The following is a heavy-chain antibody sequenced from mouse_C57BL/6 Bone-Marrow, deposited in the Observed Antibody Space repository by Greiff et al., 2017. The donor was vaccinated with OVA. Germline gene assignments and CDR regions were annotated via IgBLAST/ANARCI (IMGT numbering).Heavy chain of an antibody. CDR2: IYPGSGNT. CDR1: GYSFTSYY. Sequence: QVQLQQSGPELVKPGASVKISCKASGYSFTSYYIHWVKQRPGLGLEWIGWIYPGSGNTKYNEKFKGKATLTADTSSSTAYMQLSSLTSEDSAVYYCGNYDAMDYWGQGTSVTVSS. CDR3: GNYDAMDY. V-gene: IGHV1-66*01. J-gene: IGHJ4*01.